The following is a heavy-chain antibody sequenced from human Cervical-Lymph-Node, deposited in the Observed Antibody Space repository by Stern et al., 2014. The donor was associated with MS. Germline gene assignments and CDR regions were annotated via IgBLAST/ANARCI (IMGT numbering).Heavy chain of an antibody. D-gene: IGHD3-16*01. V-gene: IGHV1-69*01. Sequence: VQLVQSGAEVKKPGSSVKVSCKASGGTFSSDVISWVRQAPGKGLDWMGGIIPTFGTTNYAQKFQGRVKITADESMSTAYMELSSLRSEDTALYYCATTFRWGQGTLITVSS. J-gene: IGHJ4*02. CDR1: GGTFSSDV. CDR2: IIPTFGTT. CDR3: ATTFR.